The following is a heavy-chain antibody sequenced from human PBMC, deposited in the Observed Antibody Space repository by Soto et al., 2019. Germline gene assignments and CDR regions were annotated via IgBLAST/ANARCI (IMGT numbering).Heavy chain of an antibody. CDR2: INHSGST. CDR1: GGSFSGYH. V-gene: IGHV4-34*01. J-gene: IGHJ4*02. Sequence: SETLSLTCAVYGGSFSGYHWNWIRQPPGKGLEWIGEINHSGSTNYNPSLKSRATISVDMSQNQFSLKLTSVTAADTAVYYCARIPGSDYSDPHDYWGQGTLVTVSS. CDR3: ARIPGSDYSDPHDY. D-gene: IGHD4-17*01.